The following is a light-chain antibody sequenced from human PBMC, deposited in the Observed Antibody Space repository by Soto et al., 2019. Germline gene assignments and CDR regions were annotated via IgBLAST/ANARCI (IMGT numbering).Light chain of an antibody. CDR2: AAS. Sequence: DIQMTQSPSSLSASVGDRVTITCRASQGISSYLAWYQQKPGKVPKVLIYAASTLQSGVPSRFSSSGSGTEFTLTISSLQPEDVATYYCQKYCSAPETFGQGTKVEIK. J-gene: IGKJ1*01. CDR1: QGISSY. V-gene: IGKV1-27*01. CDR3: QKYCSAPET.